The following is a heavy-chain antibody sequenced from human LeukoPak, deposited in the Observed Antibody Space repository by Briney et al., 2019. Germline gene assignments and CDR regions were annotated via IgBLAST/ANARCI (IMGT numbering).Heavy chain of an antibody. V-gene: IGHV1-18*04. CDR3: ARVAGREWLEKYDAFDI. D-gene: IGHD6-19*01. CDR1: GYTFTGYY. Sequence: ASVKVSCKASGYTFTGYYLHWVRQAPGQGLEWMGWISAYNGNTNYAQKLQGRVTMTTDTSTSTAYMELRSLRSDDTAVYYCARVAGREWLEKYDAFDIWGQGTMVTVSS. J-gene: IGHJ3*02. CDR2: ISAYNGNT.